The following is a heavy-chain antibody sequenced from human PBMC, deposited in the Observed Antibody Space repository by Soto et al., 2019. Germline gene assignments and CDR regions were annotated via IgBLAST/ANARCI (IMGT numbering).Heavy chain of an antibody. CDR1: GFSLSTSGVG. CDR2: IYWDDDK. CDR3: AHRGYDSSGYLNWFDP. J-gene: IGHJ5*02. D-gene: IGHD3-22*01. Sequence: SGPTLVNPTQTLTLTCTFSGFSLSTSGVGVGWIRQPPGKALEWLALIYWDDDKRYSPSLKSRLAITKDTSKNQVVLTMTNMDPVDTATYYCAHRGYDSSGYLNWFDPRGQGTLVTVSS. V-gene: IGHV2-5*02.